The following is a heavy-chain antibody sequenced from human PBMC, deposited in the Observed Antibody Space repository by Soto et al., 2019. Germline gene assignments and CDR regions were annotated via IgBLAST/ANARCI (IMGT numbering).Heavy chain of an antibody. Sequence: PGGSLRLSCAASGFTFSSYAVHWVRQAPGKGLEWVAVISYDGSNKYYADSVKGRFTISRDNSKNTLYLQMNSLRAEDTAVYYCARDLRGIRGSHYYYYGMDVWGQGTTVTVSS. D-gene: IGHD1-26*01. J-gene: IGHJ6*02. CDR3: ARDLRGIRGSHYYYYGMDV. CDR1: GFTFSSYA. V-gene: IGHV3-30-3*01. CDR2: ISYDGSNK.